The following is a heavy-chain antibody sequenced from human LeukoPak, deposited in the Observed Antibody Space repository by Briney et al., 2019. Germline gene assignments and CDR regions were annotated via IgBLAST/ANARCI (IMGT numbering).Heavy chain of an antibody. Sequence: ASVKVSCKASGYTFTSYYMHWVRQAPGQGLEWMGIINPSGGSTSYAQKFQGRVTVTRDTSTSTVYMELSSLRSEDTAVYYCARDLPGITGENHWGQGTLVTVSS. CDR1: GYTFTSYY. V-gene: IGHV1-46*01. CDR2: INPSGGST. CDR3: ARDLPGITGENH. J-gene: IGHJ5*02. D-gene: IGHD1-20*01.